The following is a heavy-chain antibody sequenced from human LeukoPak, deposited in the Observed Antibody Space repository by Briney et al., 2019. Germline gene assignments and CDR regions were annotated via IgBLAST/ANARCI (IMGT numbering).Heavy chain of an antibody. J-gene: IGHJ4*02. CDR1: GYTFTIYD. Sequence: ASVKVSCMASGYTFTIYDINWVRQAPGQGLEWMGWMSPNSGNTGYAQKFQGRVTITADESTSTAYMELSSLRSEDTAVYYCARGVVPPHHYYGSGSYYNVFDYWGQGTLVTVSS. D-gene: IGHD3-10*01. CDR3: ARGVVPPHHYYGSGSYYNVFDY. CDR2: MSPNSGNT. V-gene: IGHV1-8*01.